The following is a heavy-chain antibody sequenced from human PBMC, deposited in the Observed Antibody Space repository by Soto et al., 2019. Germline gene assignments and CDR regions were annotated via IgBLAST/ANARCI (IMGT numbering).Heavy chain of an antibody. Sequence: SETLSLTCTVSGGSISSYYWGWIRQPPGKGLEWIGSIYYSGSTYYNPSLKSRVTISVDTSKNQFSLKLSSVTAADTAVYYCAKGMGATDYYYGMDVWGQGTTVS. J-gene: IGHJ6*02. V-gene: IGHV4-39*01. CDR3: AKGMGATDYYYGMDV. CDR2: IYYSGST. D-gene: IGHD1-26*01. CDR1: GGSISSYY.